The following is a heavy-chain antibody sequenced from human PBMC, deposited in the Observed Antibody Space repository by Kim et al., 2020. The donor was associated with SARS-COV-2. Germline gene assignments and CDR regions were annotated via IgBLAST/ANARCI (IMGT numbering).Heavy chain of an antibody. Sequence: SETLSLTCTVSGGSISSSSYYWGWIRQPPGKGLEWIGSIYYSGSTYYNPSLKSRVTISVDTSKNQFSLKLSSVTAADTAVYYCARRSRENEDYYGSGSYYLPSFDYWGQGTLVTVSS. J-gene: IGHJ4*02. V-gene: IGHV4-39*01. CDR1: GGSISSSSYY. D-gene: IGHD3-10*01. CDR2: IYYSGST. CDR3: ARRSRENEDYYGSGSYYLPSFDY.